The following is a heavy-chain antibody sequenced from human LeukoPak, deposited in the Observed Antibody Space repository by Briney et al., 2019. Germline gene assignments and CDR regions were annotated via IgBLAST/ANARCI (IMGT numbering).Heavy chain of an antibody. V-gene: IGHV3-23*01. J-gene: IGHJ4*02. D-gene: IGHD6-13*01. CDR2: ISGSGGST. Sequence: GXLRLSXXXSGFTFXSYTMSWVRQAPGKGLEWVSAISGSGGSTYYADSVKGRFTISRDNSKNTLYLQMNSLRAEDTAVYYCAKSPAAADYWGQGTLVTVSS. CDR1: GFTFXSYT. CDR3: AKSPAAADY.